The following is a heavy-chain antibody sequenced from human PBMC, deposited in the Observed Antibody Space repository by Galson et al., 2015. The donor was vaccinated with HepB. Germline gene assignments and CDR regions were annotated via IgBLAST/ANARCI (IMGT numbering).Heavy chain of an antibody. CDR3: ARHHGDGRWLQFRTWYFDL. CDR1: GGSISSSSYY. V-gene: IGHV4-39*01. D-gene: IGHD5-24*01. Sequence: SEPLSLTCTVSGGSISSSSYYWGWIRQPPGKGLEWIGSIYYSGSTYYNPSLKRRVTISVDTSKNQFSLKLSSVTAADTAVYYCARHHGDGRWLQFRTWYFDLWGRGTLVTVSS. CDR2: IYYSGST. J-gene: IGHJ2*01.